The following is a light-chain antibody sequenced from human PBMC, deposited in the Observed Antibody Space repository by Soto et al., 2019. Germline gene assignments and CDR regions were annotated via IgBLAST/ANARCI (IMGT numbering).Light chain of an antibody. CDR3: HQCSHSPLT. CDR2: DAF. Sequence: EIVLTQSPGTLSLSPGERATLSCRASQSVTKNFLAWYQQKPGQPPRLLIYDAFNRATGIPDRFSGSGSGTDFTLTISRLEPEDFAVYYWHQCSHSPLTFGQGTKVEIK. CDR1: QSVTKNF. J-gene: IGKJ1*01. V-gene: IGKV3-20*01.